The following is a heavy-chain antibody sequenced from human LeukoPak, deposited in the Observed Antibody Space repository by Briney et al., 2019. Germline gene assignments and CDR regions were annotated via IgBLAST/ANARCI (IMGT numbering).Heavy chain of an antibody. CDR3: AREDESGWRRFDC. D-gene: IGHD6-19*01. V-gene: IGHV1-2*02. CDR2: INTYSGVT. CDR1: GDTFSGYF. Sequence: ASVKVSCKASGDTFSGYFIHWVRQAPGQGLEWMGNINTYSGVTNYAQRFQGRVTMTRDTSIATAYMELSSLRSDETAVYYCAREDESGWRRFDCWGQGTLVTVSS. J-gene: IGHJ4*02.